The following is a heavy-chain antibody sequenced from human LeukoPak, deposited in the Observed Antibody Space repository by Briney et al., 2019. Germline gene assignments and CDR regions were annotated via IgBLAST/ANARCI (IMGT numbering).Heavy chain of an antibody. CDR3: ARLFYGDYEGETDFQH. Sequence: SETLSLTCTVSGYSISSGYYWGWIRQPPGKGLEWIGSIYHSGSTYYNPPLKSRVTISVDTSKNQFSLKLSSVTAADTAVYYCARLFYGDYEGETDFQHWGQGTLVTVSS. J-gene: IGHJ1*01. V-gene: IGHV4-38-2*02. D-gene: IGHD4-17*01. CDR2: IYHSGST. CDR1: GYSISSGYY.